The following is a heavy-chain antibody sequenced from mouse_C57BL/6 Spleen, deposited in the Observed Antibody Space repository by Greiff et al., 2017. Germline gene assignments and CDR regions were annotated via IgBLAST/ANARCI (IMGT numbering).Heavy chain of an antibody. V-gene: IGHV1-53*01. Sequence: QVQLQQPGTELVKPGASVKLSCKASGYTFTSYWMHWVKQRPGQGLEWIGNINPSNGGTNYNEKFKSKATLTVEKSSSTAYMQLSSLTSEDSAVYYCAREVRRRGYYFDYWGQGTTLTVSS. CDR3: AREVRRRGYYFDY. CDR1: GYTFTSYW. J-gene: IGHJ2*01. D-gene: IGHD2-14*01. CDR2: INPSNGGT.